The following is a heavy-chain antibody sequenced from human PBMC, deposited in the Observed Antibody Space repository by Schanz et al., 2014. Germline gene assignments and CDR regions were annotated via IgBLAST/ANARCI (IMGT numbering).Heavy chain of an antibody. J-gene: IGHJ3*02. V-gene: IGHV3-66*01. CDR3: AKGRFGELSAFDI. CDR2: IYIGGNT. D-gene: IGHD3-10*01. CDR1: GFTFENYA. Sequence: EVQLVESGGGVVRPGGSLRLSCAASGFTFENYALTWVRQVPGKGLEWVSFIYIGGNTYYADSVKGRFTISGDSSKYTVYLQMNSLRADDTAVYYCAKGRFGELSAFDIWGQGTMVTVSS.